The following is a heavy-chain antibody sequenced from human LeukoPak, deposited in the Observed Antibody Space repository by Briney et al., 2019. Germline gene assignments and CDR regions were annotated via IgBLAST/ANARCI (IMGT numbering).Heavy chain of an antibody. CDR2: ISGYNGNT. D-gene: IGHD3-16*02. V-gene: IGHV1-18*01. Sequence: ASVKVSCKASGYTFTTYSINWVRQAPGQGLEWMGWISGYNGNTNYAQKLQGRVTMTTDTSTSTAYMELRSLKSDDTAVYYCAREMITFGGVIVPTPTDYWGQGTLVTVSS. CDR1: GYTFTTYS. J-gene: IGHJ4*02. CDR3: AREMITFGGVIVPTPTDY.